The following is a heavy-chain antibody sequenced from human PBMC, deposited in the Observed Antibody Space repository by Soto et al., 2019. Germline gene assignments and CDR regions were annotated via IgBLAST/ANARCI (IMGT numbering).Heavy chain of an antibody. Sequence: ASVKVSCKVSGYTLTELSMHWVRQAPGKGLEWMGGFDPEDGETIYAQKFQGRVTMTEDTSTDTAYMELSSLRSEDTAVYYCATSANYYGSGSYSHYYYYGMDVWSQGTTVTVSS. CDR3: ATSANYYGSGSYSHYYYYGMDV. CDR2: FDPEDGET. D-gene: IGHD3-10*01. J-gene: IGHJ6*02. CDR1: GYTLTELS. V-gene: IGHV1-24*01.